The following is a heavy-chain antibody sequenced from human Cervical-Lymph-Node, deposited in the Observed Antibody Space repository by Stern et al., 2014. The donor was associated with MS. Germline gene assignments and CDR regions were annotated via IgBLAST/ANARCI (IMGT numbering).Heavy chain of an antibody. CDR1: GYTFTSYY. J-gene: IGHJ6*02. D-gene: IGHD2-2*01. CDR3: ARDLPHYCSSTSCYGNYYGMDV. Sequence: VQLVESGAEVKKPGASVKVSCKASGYTFTSYYMHWVRQAPGQGLEWMGIINPSGGSTSYAQKFQGRVTMTRDTSTSTVYMELSSLRSEDTAVYYCARDLPHYCSSTSCYGNYYGMDVWGQGTTVTVSS. CDR2: INPSGGST. V-gene: IGHV1-46*01.